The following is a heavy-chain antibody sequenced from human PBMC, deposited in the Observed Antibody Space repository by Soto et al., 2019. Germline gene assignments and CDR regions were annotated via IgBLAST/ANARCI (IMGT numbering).Heavy chain of an antibody. V-gene: IGHV3-33*01. CDR1: GFTFSSYG. J-gene: IGHJ4*02. CDR2: IWYDGSNK. D-gene: IGHD3-10*01. CDR3: ARDLRVGSGHMPDY. Sequence: QVQLVESGGGVVQPGRSLRLSCAASGFTFSSYGMHWVRQAPGKGLEWVAVIWYDGSNKYYADSVKGRFTISRDNSKITLYLQMNSLRAEDTAVYYCARDLRVGSGHMPDYWGQGTLVTVSS.